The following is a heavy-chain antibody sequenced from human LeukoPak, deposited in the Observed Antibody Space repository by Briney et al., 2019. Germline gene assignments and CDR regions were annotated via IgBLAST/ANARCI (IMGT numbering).Heavy chain of an antibody. Sequence: ASVKVSCKASGYTFTGYYMHWVRQAPGQGLEWMGWINPNSGGTNYAQKFQGRVTMTRDTSISTAYMELSRLRSDDTAVYYCARAGLSIAAAALNWFDPWGQGTLVTVSS. CDR3: ARAGLSIAAAALNWFDP. V-gene: IGHV1-2*02. CDR1: GYTFTGYY. J-gene: IGHJ5*02. D-gene: IGHD6-13*01. CDR2: INPNSGGT.